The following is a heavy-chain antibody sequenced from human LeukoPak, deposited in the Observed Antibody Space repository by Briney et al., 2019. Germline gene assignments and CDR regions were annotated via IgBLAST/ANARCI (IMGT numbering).Heavy chain of an antibody. CDR1: GFSIGSSW. Sequence: GESLKISCAVSGFSIGSSWMSWVRQTPGKGLEWVADMNEDGSGTYYVDSVKGRFTISRDNAQNSVYLQMNSLRAEDTAVYYCARDPRGIVGATRLDPWGQGTLVTVSS. CDR3: ARDPRGIVGATRLDP. J-gene: IGHJ5*02. CDR2: MNEDGSGT. V-gene: IGHV3-7*01. D-gene: IGHD1-26*01.